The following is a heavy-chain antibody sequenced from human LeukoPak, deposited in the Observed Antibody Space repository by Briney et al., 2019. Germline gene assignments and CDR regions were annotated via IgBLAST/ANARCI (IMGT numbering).Heavy chain of an antibody. V-gene: IGHV3-64*01. J-gene: IGHJ6*03. D-gene: IGHD6-6*01. CDR3: ARRTMAARQPTGNEDYYYYTYV. Sequence: GGSLRLSCAASGFTLSIYAMHWVPQAPGGGLECVSPITSNGGSTYYTNSVKGTFTISRDNSKNTLYLHIGSLSAEDMAGYHCARRTMAARQPTGNEDYYYYTYVWGEGAPVTVSS. CDR1: GFTLSIYA. CDR2: ITSNGGST.